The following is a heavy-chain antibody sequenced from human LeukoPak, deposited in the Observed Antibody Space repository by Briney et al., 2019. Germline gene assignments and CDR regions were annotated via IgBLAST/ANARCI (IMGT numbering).Heavy chain of an antibody. D-gene: IGHD3-10*01. CDR3: ARLGFYYYGSGSYYNAFDY. V-gene: IGHV1-69*06. CDR2: IIPIFGTA. CDR1: GGTFSSYA. Sequence: SVKVSCKASGGTFSSYAISWVRQAPGQGLEWMGGIIPIFGTANYAQKFQGRVTITADKSTSTAYMELSSLRSEDTAVYYCARLGFYYYGSGSYYNAFDYWGQGTLVTVSS. J-gene: IGHJ4*02.